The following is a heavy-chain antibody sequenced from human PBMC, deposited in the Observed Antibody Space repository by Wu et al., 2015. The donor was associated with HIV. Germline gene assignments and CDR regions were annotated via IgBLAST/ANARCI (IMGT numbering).Heavy chain of an antibody. CDR1: GGTFSSYA. CDR3: ARAYCSGGSCYGDGMDV. V-gene: IGHV1-69*12. Sequence: QVQLVQSGAEVKKPGSSVKVSCKASGGTFSSYAISRVRQAPGQGLEWMGGIIPIFGTANYAQKFQGRVTITADESTSTAYMELSSLRSEDTAVYYCARAYCSGGSCYGDGMDVWGQGTTGHRSP. J-gene: IGHJ6*02. D-gene: IGHD2-15*01. CDR2: IIPIFGTA.